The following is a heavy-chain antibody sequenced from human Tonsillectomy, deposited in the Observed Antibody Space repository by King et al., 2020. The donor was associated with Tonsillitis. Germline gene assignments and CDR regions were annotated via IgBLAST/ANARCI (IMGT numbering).Heavy chain of an antibody. CDR3: ARGIAVADPSDY. D-gene: IGHD6-19*01. Sequence: VQLVESGGGVVQPGRSLRLSCAASGFTFSSYAIHWVRQAPGKGLEWVAVLSYDGSNKFYADSVKGRFTISRDNSKDKLYLQMNSLRAEDTAVYYCARGIAVADPSDYWGQGTLVTVSS. CDR2: LSYDGSNK. J-gene: IGHJ4*02. V-gene: IGHV3-30*04. CDR1: GFTFSSYA.